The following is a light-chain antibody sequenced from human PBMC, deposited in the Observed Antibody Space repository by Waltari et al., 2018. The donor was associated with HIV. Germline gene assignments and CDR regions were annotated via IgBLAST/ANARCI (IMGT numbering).Light chain of an antibody. CDR2: DTN. CDR3: LLSFNGVVV. Sequence: QDVVTQEPSLTVSPGGTVTLTCASSTGAVTSGHFPYWFHRRPGQAPKTPIYDTNNRHSWTPARFSGSLLGGKAALTLSGAQFEDEADYFCLLSFNGVVVFGGGTTLTVL. CDR1: TGAVTSGHF. V-gene: IGLV7-46*01. J-gene: IGLJ2*01.